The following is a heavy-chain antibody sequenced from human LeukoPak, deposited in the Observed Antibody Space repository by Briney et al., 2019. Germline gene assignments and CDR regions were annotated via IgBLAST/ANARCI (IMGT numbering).Heavy chain of an antibody. CDR1: GGSISSGGYY. CDR2: IYYSGST. V-gene: IGHV4-31*03. CDR3: ARAYYGGNSGGWFDP. Sequence: SETLSLTCTVSGGSISSGGYYWSWIRQHPGKGLAWIGYIYYSGSTYYNPSLKSRVTISVDTSKNQFSLKLSSVTAADTAVYYCARAYYGGNSGGWFDPWGQGTLVTVSS. J-gene: IGHJ5*02. D-gene: IGHD4-23*01.